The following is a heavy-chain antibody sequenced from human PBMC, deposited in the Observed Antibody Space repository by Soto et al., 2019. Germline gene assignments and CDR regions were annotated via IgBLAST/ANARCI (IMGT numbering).Heavy chain of an antibody. Sequence: ASVKVSCKASGYTFTRYDINWVRQAPGQGLEWMGWTNPKSGYTGSAQKFQDRITMTRDSSISTAYMELNSLRYEDTAVYYCARESRFLEWLSLNWFDPWGQGTLVTVSS. CDR3: ARESRFLEWLSLNWFDP. D-gene: IGHD3-3*01. CDR2: TNPKSGYT. CDR1: GYTFTRYD. J-gene: IGHJ5*02. V-gene: IGHV1-8*01.